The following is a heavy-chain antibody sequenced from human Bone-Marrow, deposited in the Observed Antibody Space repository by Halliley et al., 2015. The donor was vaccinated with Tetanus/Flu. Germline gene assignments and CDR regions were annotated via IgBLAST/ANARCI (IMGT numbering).Heavy chain of an antibody. CDR2: INSDGSIT. Sequence: KGLVGVSRINSDGSITNYADSVKGRFTISRDNAKNTLYLQVNSLRAEDTAVYYCSSLGPVDYWGQGTLVTVSS. J-gene: IGHJ4*02. V-gene: IGHV3-74*01. CDR3: SSLGPVDY. D-gene: IGHD7-27*01.